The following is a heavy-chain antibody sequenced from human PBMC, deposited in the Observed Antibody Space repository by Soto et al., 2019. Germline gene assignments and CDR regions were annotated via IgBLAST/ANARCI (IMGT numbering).Heavy chain of an antibody. D-gene: IGHD3-3*01. V-gene: IGHV4-34*01. CDR3: ARVRGYYDFWSGYGGYYYYGMDV. CDR1: GGSLSGYY. Sequence: SETLSLTCAVYGGSLSGYYWSWIRQPPGKGLEWIGEINHSGSTNYNPSLKSRVTISVDTSKNQFSLKLSSVTAADTAVYYCARVRGYYDFWSGYGGYYYYGMDVWGQGTTVTVSS. J-gene: IGHJ6*02. CDR2: INHSGST.